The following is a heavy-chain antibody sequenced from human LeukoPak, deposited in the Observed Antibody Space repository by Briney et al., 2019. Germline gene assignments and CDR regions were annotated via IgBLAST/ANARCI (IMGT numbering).Heavy chain of an antibody. CDR2: ISSSGRTI. J-gene: IGHJ4*02. V-gene: IGHV3-48*03. Sequence: GGSLRLSCAASGFTFSSYEMNWVRQTPGKGLEWVSYISSSGRTIYYADSVKGRFTISRDNAKNSLYLQMNSLRAEDTAVYACARDREMTNDYWGQGTLVTVSS. CDR1: GFTFSSYE. CDR3: ARDREMTNDY. D-gene: IGHD5-24*01.